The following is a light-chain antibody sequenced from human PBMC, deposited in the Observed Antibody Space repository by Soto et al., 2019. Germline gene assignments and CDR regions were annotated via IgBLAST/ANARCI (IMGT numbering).Light chain of an antibody. CDR1: QSVGHN. Sequence: DIVMTQSPVTLSVSPGDRATLSCRASQSVGHNLAWFQQKPGQAPRLLIYGASAGATGIPDRFSGSGFGTEFTLTIRSLQCEDLAVYYCQQYNNWPRTFGQGTKVEMK. CDR2: GAS. J-gene: IGKJ1*01. V-gene: IGKV3-15*01. CDR3: QQYNNWPRT.